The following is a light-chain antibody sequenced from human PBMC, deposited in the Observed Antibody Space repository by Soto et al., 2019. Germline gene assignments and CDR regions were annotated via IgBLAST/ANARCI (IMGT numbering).Light chain of an antibody. J-gene: IGKJ1*01. Sequence: ETVLTQSPGTLSLSPGERDTLSCSASQTIRSNYLAWYRQTPGQAPRLLIYGASNRATGIADRFSGSVSGTDFTLFISRRGPEDFALYYWQQYACSPWTFGQGIKLEIK. CDR3: QQYACSPWT. V-gene: IGKV3-20*01. CDR2: GAS. CDR1: QTIRSNY.